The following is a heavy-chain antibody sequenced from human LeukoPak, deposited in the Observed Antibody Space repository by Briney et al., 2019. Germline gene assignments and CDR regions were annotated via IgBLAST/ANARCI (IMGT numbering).Heavy chain of an antibody. CDR1: GFLFSKYW. J-gene: IGHJ4*02. CDR2: IKEDDSEI. V-gene: IGHV3-7*01. D-gene: IGHD6-6*01. Sequence: GGSLRLSCAASGFLFSKYWMTWVRQAPGKGLEWVANIKEDDSEIYYVESVKGRFTISRDNAKNSLYLEMSSLRVEDTAVYYCAKVRSIAARRGYFDYWGQGTLVTVSS. CDR3: AKVRSIAARRGYFDY.